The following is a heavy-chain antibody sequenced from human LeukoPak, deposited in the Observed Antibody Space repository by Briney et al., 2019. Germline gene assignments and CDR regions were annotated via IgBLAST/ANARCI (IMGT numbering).Heavy chain of an antibody. CDR3: ARVSSGATTVDY. CDR2: IYYSGST. V-gene: IGHV4-30-4*01. J-gene: IGHJ4*02. CDR1: GGSISSDDYY. Sequence: SETLSLTCTVSGGSISSDDYYWSWIRQPPGKGLEWIGYIYYSGSTYYNPSLKSRVTISVDKSKNQFSLKLSSVTAADTAVYYCARVSSGATTVDYWGQGTLVTVSS. D-gene: IGHD1-26*01.